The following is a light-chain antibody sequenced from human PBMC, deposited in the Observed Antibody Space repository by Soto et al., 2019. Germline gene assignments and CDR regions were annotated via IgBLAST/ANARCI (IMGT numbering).Light chain of an antibody. CDR3: QQSYSSPPT. CDR1: QSISNH. J-gene: IGKJ1*01. CDR2: AAS. V-gene: IGKV1-39*01. Sequence: DIQMTQSPSSLSASVEDRVIITCRASQSISNHLNWYQQKPGKAPKLLIFAASSLQSGVPSRFSGSRSGPDFTLTISSLQPEDFAPYYCQQSYSSPPTFGQGTKV.